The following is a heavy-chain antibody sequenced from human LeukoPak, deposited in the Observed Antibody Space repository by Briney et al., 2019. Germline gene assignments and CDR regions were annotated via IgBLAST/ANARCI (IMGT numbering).Heavy chain of an antibody. D-gene: IGHD3-10*01. V-gene: IGHV3-7*01. CDR1: GFTFSSYW. CDR2: IKQDGSEK. Sequence: PGGSLRLSCAASGFTFSSYWMSWVRQAPGKGLEWVANIKQDGSEKYYVDSVKGRFTISRDNAKNSLYLQMNSLRAEDTAVYYCARDLPLWFGKLGFEYWGQGTLVTVSS. J-gene: IGHJ4*02. CDR3: ARDLPLWFGKLGFEY.